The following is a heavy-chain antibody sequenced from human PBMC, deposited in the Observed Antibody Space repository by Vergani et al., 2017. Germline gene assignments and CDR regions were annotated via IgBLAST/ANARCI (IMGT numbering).Heavy chain of an antibody. CDR2: ISSSGSTI. Sequence: QVQLVESGGGLVKPGGSLRLSCAASGFTFSDYYMSWIRQALGKGLEWVSYISSSGSTIYYADSVKGRFTISRDNAKNSLYLQMNSLRAEDTAVYYCARDPQPHTMIVVGKFQHWGQGTLVTVSS. V-gene: IGHV3-11*01. CDR1: GFTFSDYY. J-gene: IGHJ1*01. CDR3: ARDPQPHTMIVVGKFQH. D-gene: IGHD3-22*01.